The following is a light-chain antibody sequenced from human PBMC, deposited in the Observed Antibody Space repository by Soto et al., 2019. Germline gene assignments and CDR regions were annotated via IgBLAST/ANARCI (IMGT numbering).Light chain of an antibody. CDR1: SSDIGAYNF. CDR3: TSWKTSTTMI. J-gene: IGLJ2*01. Sequence: QSALTQPASVSGSPGQSITISCTGTSSDIGAYNFVSWYQQHPGKAPKLMLYDVNIRPSGVSNRFSGSKSGNTASLTISGLQAEDEADYYCTSWKTSTTMIFGGGTKLTVL. V-gene: IGLV2-14*03. CDR2: DVN.